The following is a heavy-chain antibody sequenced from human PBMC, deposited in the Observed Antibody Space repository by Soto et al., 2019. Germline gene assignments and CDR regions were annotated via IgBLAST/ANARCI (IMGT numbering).Heavy chain of an antibody. D-gene: IGHD6-19*01. V-gene: IGHV4-59*08. Sequence: PSETLSLTCTVAGGSISSYYWSWIRPPPGKGLEWSGYIYYSGSTNYNPSLKSRVTISVATSKNQFSLKLSSVTAADTAVYYCARHSGIAVVHPYNWFDPWGKGTLVTVSS. CDR1: GGSISSYY. CDR2: IYYSGST. J-gene: IGHJ5*02. CDR3: ARHSGIAVVHPYNWFDP.